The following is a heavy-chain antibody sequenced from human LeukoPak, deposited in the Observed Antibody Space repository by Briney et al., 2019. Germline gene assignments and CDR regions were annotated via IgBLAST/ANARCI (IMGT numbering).Heavy chain of an antibody. V-gene: IGHV4-61*02. CDR3: AGRGSSSGSFDI. Sequence: PSETLSLTCTVSGGSITNLDYYWTWIRQPAGKRLEWIGRIYTSGGTNYNPSLKSRVTMSVDRSKNEISLHLASLTAADTALYYCAGRGSSSGSFDIWAQGPSSPSLQ. J-gene: IGHJ3*02. CDR2: IYTSGGT. CDR1: GGSITNLDYY. D-gene: IGHD3-10*01.